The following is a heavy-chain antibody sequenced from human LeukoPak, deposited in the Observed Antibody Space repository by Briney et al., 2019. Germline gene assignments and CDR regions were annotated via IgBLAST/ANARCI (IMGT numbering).Heavy chain of an antibody. CDR3: AKDVLYHYYDNSGYLFDF. CDR2: ISYDGSNK. CDR1: GFTFSTYA. V-gene: IGHV3-30*15. D-gene: IGHD3-22*01. J-gene: IGHJ4*02. Sequence: GGSLRLSCAASGFTFSTYAIHWVRQAPGKGLEWVAVISYDGSNKYYADSVKGRFTISRDNSRNTFYLQMSSLRVEDTAVYYCAKDVLYHYYDNSGYLFDFWGQGTLVTVSS.